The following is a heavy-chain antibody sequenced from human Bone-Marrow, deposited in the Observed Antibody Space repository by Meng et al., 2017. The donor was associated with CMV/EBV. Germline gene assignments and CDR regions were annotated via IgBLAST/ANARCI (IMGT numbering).Heavy chain of an antibody. CDR2: ISYDGSNK. CDR1: GFTFSSYA. J-gene: IGHJ6*02. V-gene: IGHV3-30-3*01. CDR3: ARDGSPRGGMDV. Sequence: GESLKISCAASGFTFSSYAMHWVRQAPGKGLEWVAVISYDGSNKYYADSVKGRFTISRDNSKNTLYLQMNSLRAEDTAVYYCARDGSPRGGMDVWGQGTTVTVSS. D-gene: IGHD6-13*01.